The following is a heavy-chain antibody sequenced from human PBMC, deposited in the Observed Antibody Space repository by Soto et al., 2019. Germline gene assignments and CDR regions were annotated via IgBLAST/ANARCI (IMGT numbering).Heavy chain of an antibody. J-gene: IGHJ5*02. CDR1: GFRFTSYW. CDR2: IYPGDSDT. Sequence: PGESLKISCKGSGFRFTSYWIAWVRQMPGKGLEWMGIIYPGDSDTRYSPSFQGQVTISADKSIDTAYLQWSSLKASDTAMYYCARQSSMIVAYAPYWFDPWGQGTLVTV. CDR3: ARQSSMIVAYAPYWFDP. D-gene: IGHD2-2*01. V-gene: IGHV5-51*01.